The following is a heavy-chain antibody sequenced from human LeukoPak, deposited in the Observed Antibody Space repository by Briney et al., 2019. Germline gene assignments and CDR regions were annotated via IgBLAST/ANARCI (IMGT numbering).Heavy chain of an antibody. CDR2: MNPNSGNT. V-gene: IGHV1-8*01. J-gene: IGHJ6*03. Sequence: ASVKVSCKASGYIFTSYDINWVRQATGQGLEWMGWMNPNSGNTGYAQKFQGRVTMTRNTSISTAYMELSSLRSEDTAVYYCARGLIVGAAYYYYYMDVWGKGTTVTVSS. D-gene: IGHD1-26*01. CDR1: GYIFTSYD. CDR3: ARGLIVGAAYYYYYMDV.